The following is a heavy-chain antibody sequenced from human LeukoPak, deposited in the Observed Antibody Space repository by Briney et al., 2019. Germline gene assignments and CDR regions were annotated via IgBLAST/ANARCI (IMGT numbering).Heavy chain of an antibody. V-gene: IGHV4-34*01. CDR1: GRSFSGYY. D-gene: IGHD5-24*01. J-gene: IGHJ4*02. CDR3: ARESNSPLDY. Sequence: PSETLSLTCAVYGRSFSGYYWSWIRQPPGKGLEWIGEINHSGSTNYNPSLKSRVTISVDTSKNQFSLKLSSVTAADTAVYYCARESNSPLDYWGQGTLVTVSS. CDR2: INHSGST.